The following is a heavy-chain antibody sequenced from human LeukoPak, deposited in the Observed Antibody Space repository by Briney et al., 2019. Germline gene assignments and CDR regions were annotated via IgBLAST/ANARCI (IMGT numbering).Heavy chain of an antibody. CDR2: IIPIFGTA. Sequence: SVKVSCKASGGTFSSYAISWVRQAPGQGLEWMGGIIPIFGTANYAQKFQGRVTITADESTSTAYMELSSLRSEDTAVYYCARTVTRNDYRPKGGDYWGQGTLVTVSS. CDR1: GGTFSSYA. J-gene: IGHJ4*02. CDR3: ARTVTRNDYRPKGGDY. V-gene: IGHV1-69*13. D-gene: IGHD4-11*01.